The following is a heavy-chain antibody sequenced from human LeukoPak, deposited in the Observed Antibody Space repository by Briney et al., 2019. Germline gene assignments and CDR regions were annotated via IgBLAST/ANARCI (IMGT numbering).Heavy chain of an antibody. Sequence: SETMSLTCTVSGGSVSSGRYYWSWIWQPPGKGLEWIGYIYYSGSTNYNPSLKSRVTISVDTSKNQFSLKLSSVTAADTAVYYCARCRDGYNPFDYWGQGTLVTVSS. D-gene: IGHD5-24*01. V-gene: IGHV4-61*01. CDR1: GGSVSSGRYY. CDR3: ARCRDGYNPFDY. CDR2: IYYSGST. J-gene: IGHJ4*02.